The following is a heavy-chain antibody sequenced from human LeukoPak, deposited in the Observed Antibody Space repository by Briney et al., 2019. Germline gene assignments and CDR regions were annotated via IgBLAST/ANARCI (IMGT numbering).Heavy chain of an antibody. V-gene: IGHV4-59*10. CDR1: GGSFSGYY. CDR3: ARGNDRSGGSCYSVLGNDLDY. J-gene: IGHJ4*02. Sequence: SETLSLTCAVYGGSFSGYYWSWIRQPAGKGLEWIGRIYSSGSTNYNPSLKSRVTISLDTSKNQFSLKLSSVTAADMAVYYCARGNDRSGGSCYSVLGNDLDYWGRGTLVTVSS. D-gene: IGHD2-15*01. CDR2: IYSSGST.